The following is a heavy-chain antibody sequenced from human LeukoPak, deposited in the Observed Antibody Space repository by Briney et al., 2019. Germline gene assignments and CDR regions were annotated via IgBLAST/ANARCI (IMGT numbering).Heavy chain of an antibody. Sequence: PGGSLRLSCAASGFMFSSYWMHWVRQLPGKGLVWVSRINIDGSTTTYADSVKGRFTISRDNAENTLYLQMNSLRAEDTAVYYCVRWGTTVTTNIPAFDIWGQGTVVTVSS. CDR2: INIDGSTT. CDR3: VRWGTTVTTNIPAFDI. D-gene: IGHD4-17*01. J-gene: IGHJ3*02. CDR1: GFMFSSYW. V-gene: IGHV3-74*01.